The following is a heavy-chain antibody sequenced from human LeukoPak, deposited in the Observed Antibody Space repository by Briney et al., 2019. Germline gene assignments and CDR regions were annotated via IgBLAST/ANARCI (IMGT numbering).Heavy chain of an antibody. J-gene: IGHJ3*02. Sequence: PGGSLRLSCAASGFTFSTYVMNWFRQAPGKGLEWVSTISVCAEYIFYADSVKGRFTISRDDSNNALYLQMHSLRAEDTALYYCARDRYGYSGDAFDIWGQGTMVTVSS. CDR1: GFTFSTYV. D-gene: IGHD4-17*01. CDR3: ARDRYGYSGDAFDI. V-gene: IGHV3-23*01. CDR2: ISVCAEYI.